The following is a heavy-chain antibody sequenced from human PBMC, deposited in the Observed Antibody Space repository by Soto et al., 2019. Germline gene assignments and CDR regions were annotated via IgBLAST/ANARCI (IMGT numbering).Heavy chain of an antibody. CDR2: ISSSSSYI. V-gene: IGHV3-21*01. J-gene: IGHJ4*02. Sequence: EVQLVESGGGLVKPEGSLRLSCAASGFTFSSYSMNWVRQAPGKGLEWVSSISSSSSYIYYADSVKGRFTISRDNAKNSLYLQMNSLRAEDTAVYYCARGLYYYDSSGYYGNWGQGTLVTVSS. CDR1: GFTFSSYS. CDR3: ARGLYYYDSSGYYGN. D-gene: IGHD3-22*01.